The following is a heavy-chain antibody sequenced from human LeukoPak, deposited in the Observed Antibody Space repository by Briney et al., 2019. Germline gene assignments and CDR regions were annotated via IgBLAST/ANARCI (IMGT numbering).Heavy chain of an antibody. CDR2: FDPEDGET. D-gene: IGHD2-2*02. Sequence: ASVKVSCKVSGYTLTELSMHWVRQAPGKGLEWMRGFDPEDGETIYAQKFQGRVTMTEDTSTDTAYMELSSLRSEDTAVYYCATDRSSTSCYTGCGFDPWGQGTLVTVSS. J-gene: IGHJ5*02. CDR1: GYTLTELS. V-gene: IGHV1-24*01. CDR3: ATDRSSTSCYTGCGFDP.